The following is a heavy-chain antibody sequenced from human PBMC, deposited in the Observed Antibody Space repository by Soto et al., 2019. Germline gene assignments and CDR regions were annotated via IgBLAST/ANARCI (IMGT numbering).Heavy chain of an antibody. V-gene: IGHV1-18*01. CDR3: AKDLIAVAASRGETFDY. Sequence: QVQLVQSGAEVKKPGASVKVSCKASGYTFTSYGISWVRQSPGQGLEWMGWISAYNGNTNYAQKLQGRVTMTTDTSTSTAYMELRSLRSDDTAVYYCAKDLIAVAASRGETFDYWGQGTLVTVSS. D-gene: IGHD6-19*01. CDR2: ISAYNGNT. CDR1: GYTFTSYG. J-gene: IGHJ4*02.